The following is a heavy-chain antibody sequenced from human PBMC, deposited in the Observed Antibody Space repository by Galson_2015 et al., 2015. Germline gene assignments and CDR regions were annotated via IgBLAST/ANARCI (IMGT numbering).Heavy chain of an antibody. Sequence: SLRLSCAASGFTFDDYGMSWVRQAPGKGLEWVSVIGWSGGSIYYADSVKGRFTISRDNAKNSLYLQMNSLRAEDTALYYCARDYYYDSSGYLGDASDSWPQGTMLSGTS. J-gene: IGHJ3*02. CDR1: GFTFDDYG. D-gene: IGHD3-22*01. CDR3: ARDYYYDSSGYLGDASDS. V-gene: IGHV3-20*04. CDR2: IGWSGGSI.